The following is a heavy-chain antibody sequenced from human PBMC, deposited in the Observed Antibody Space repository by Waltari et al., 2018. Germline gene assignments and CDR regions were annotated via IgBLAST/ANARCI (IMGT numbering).Heavy chain of an antibody. Sequence: EVQLLESGGGLVQPGGSLRLSCAASGFTFSSYAMSWVRQAPGKVLELVSSISSSNSYIYYADSVKCRFTISRDNAKNSLYLQMNILRAEDTAVYYCAKEPLVDNRGYNLQYWGQGTLVTVSS. J-gene: IGHJ4*02. V-gene: IGHV3-21*01. CDR2: ISSSNSYI. D-gene: IGHD3-22*01. CDR1: GFTFSSYA. CDR3: AKEPLVDNRGYNLQY.